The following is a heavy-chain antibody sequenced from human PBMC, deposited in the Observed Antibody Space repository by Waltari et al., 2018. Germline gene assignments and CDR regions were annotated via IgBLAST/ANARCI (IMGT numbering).Heavy chain of an antibody. V-gene: IGHV3-7*01. CDR2: IKQDGSEK. Sequence: EVQLVESGGGLVQPGGSLRLSCAASGFTFSSYWMSWVRQAPGKGLEWVANIKQDGSEKYYVDSVKGRFTISRDNAKNSLYLQMNSLRAEDTAVYYCARVRVGLGFPEDYWGQGTLVTVSS. J-gene: IGHJ4*02. CDR1: GFTFSSYW. CDR3: ARVRVGLGFPEDY. D-gene: IGHD3-16*01.